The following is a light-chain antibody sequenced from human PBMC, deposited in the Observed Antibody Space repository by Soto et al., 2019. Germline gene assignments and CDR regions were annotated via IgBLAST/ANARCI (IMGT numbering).Light chain of an antibody. CDR3: MQALQTLWT. CDR1: QSLLHSNGYNY. J-gene: IGKJ1*01. CDR2: LGS. Sequence: DIVMTQSPLSLPVTPGEPSSISFSASQSLLHSNGYNYLDWYLQKPGQSPQLLIYLGSNRASGVPDRFSGSGSGTDFTLKISRVEAEDVGVYYCMQALQTLWTFGQGTKVDIK. V-gene: IGKV2-28*01.